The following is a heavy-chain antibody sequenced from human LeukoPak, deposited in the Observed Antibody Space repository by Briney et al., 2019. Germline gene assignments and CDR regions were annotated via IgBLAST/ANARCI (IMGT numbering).Heavy chain of an antibody. D-gene: IGHD5-24*01. J-gene: IGHJ4*02. Sequence: GGSLRLSCAASGFTFSDFSMNWIRQAPGKGLEWISFISSIGNTIYYADSLRGRFTISRDNAKNSLYLHMNSLRAEDTAVYYCARDQSNDYNRGGLEYWGQGTLVAVSS. CDR2: ISSIGNTI. V-gene: IGHV3-11*01. CDR3: ARDQSNDYNRGGLEY. CDR1: GFTFSDFS.